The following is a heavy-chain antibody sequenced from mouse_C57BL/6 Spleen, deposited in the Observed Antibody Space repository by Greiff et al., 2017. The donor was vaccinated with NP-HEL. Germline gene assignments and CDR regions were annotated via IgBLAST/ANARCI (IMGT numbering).Heavy chain of an antibody. CDR1: GFNIKDDY. J-gene: IGHJ4*01. CDR2: IDPENGDT. CDR3: TTDSSGYVPFAY. Sequence: VQLQQSGAELVRPGASVKLSCTASGFNIKDDYMHWVKQRPEQGLEWIGWIDPENGDTEYASKFQGKATITADTSSNTAYLQLSSLTSEDTAVYYCTTDSSGYVPFAYWGQGTSVTVSS. D-gene: IGHD3-2*02. V-gene: IGHV14-4*01.